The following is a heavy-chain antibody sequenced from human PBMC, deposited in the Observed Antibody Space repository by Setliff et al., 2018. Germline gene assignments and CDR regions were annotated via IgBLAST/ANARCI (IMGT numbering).Heavy chain of an antibody. CDR3: SRLIRFCTRTACQRLSGGEF. V-gene: IGHV1-18*01. D-gene: IGHD2-8*01. CDR1: GYIFTSYG. J-gene: IGHJ4*02. Sequence: RASVKVSCKASGYIFTSYGIAWVRQAPGQGLEWMGWISPHTGNTYYTPKLHGRVTLTTDTSASTAYMELRSLGSDDTAVYYCSRLIRFCTRTACQRLSGGEFWGQGTLVTVSS. CDR2: ISPHTGNT.